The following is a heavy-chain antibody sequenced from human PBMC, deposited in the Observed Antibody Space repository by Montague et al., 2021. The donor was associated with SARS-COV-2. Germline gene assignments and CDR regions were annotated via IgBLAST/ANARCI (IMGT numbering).Heavy chain of an antibody. Sequence: SETLSLTCTVSGGSITGYYWSWLRRSPGKGLEWIAYIYDGGAVNXNPSLGSRVTISTDTSKNQLSLKVNSVTAADTAVYYCVRDHPYGGPRGAYDIWGQGSQVTVSS. CDR1: GGSITGYY. CDR2: IYDGGAV. D-gene: IGHD4-23*01. CDR3: VRDHPYGGPRGAYDI. J-gene: IGHJ4*02. V-gene: IGHV4-59*01.